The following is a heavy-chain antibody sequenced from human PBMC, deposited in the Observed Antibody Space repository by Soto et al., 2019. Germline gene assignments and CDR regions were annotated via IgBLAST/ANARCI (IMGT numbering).Heavy chain of an antibody. Sequence: SVKVSCKASGGTFSSYAISWVRQAPGRGLEWMGGIIPIFGTANYAQKFQGRVTITADESTSTAYMELSSLRSEDTAVYYCARSLEEITIFGVVIPQNYYYYYGMDVWGQGTTVTVSS. CDR3: ARSLEEITIFGVVIPQNYYYYYGMDV. J-gene: IGHJ6*02. D-gene: IGHD3-3*01. V-gene: IGHV1-69*13. CDR2: IIPIFGTA. CDR1: GGTFSSYA.